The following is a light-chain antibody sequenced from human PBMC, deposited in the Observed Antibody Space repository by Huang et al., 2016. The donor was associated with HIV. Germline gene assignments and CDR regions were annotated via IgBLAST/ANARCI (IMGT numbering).Light chain of an antibody. Sequence: EIVLTQSPGTLSLSPGQRATLSCRASQSVRDDNLAWYQQTPGQPPRLPIYGASRRATGVPDRFSGSGSGRDFTLTVSRLEPEDSSVYYCQQYGSVSRFGGGTKVEIK. V-gene: IGKV3-20*01. CDR1: QSVRDDN. J-gene: IGKJ4*01. CDR2: GAS. CDR3: QQYGSVSR.